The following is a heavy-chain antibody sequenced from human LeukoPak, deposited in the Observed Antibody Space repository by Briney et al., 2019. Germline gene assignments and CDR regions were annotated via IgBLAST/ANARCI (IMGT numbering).Heavy chain of an antibody. D-gene: IGHD3-9*01. Sequence: SETLSLTCTVSGGSISSNTHYWGRIRQTPGKELEWIGSIYYSGTTNYNPSLKGRVTISTDTSKNQYSLKVSSVTAADTAMYYCATDKGHFDVDYWGQGTLVTVSS. V-gene: IGHV4-39*07. CDR2: IYYSGTT. J-gene: IGHJ4*02. CDR1: GGSISSNTHY. CDR3: ATDKGHFDVDY.